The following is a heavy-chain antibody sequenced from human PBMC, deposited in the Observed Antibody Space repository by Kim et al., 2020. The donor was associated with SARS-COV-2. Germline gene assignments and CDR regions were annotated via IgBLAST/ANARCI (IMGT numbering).Heavy chain of an antibody. J-gene: IGHJ4*01. CDR1: GFTFTDYF. CDR3: ARALWSGEHTYYFD. D-gene: IGHD3-10*01. CDR2: ISSRSAYT. V-gene: IGHV3-11*06. Sequence: GGSLRLSCAASGFTFTDYFMGWIRQAPGKGLEWISYISSRSAYTRYADSVRGRFTISRDNAKKTVSLEMSSLRADDTAVYYCARALWSGEHTYYFD.